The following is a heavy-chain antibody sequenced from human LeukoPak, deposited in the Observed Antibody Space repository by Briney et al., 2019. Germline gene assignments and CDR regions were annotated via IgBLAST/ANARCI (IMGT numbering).Heavy chain of an antibody. CDR1: GYTFASYG. CDR2: VSAHSGNT. D-gene: IGHD5-18*01. J-gene: IGHJ6*02. V-gene: IGHV1-18*01. Sequence: ASVKVSCKASGYTFASYGISGLRQAPGQGLEWVGWVSAHSGNTKYAERVQGRASMTADTSTSTAYMELRSLRSDDTALYYCARVSCGYNCHYAMDVWGQGTTVTVSS. CDR3: ARVSCGYNCHYAMDV.